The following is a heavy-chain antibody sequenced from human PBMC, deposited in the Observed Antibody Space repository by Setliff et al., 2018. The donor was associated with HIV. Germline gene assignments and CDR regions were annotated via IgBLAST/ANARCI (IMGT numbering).Heavy chain of an antibody. V-gene: IGHV4-31*03. CDR1: GGSMSSGDYY. J-gene: IGHJ4*02. Sequence: SETLSLTCSVSGGSMSSGDYYWSWIRQHPGKGLEWIGYIYYSGSTYYNPSLKSRITISGDTSKNEFSLKGTSVTAADTAVYFCARARYYYDPDNTGSSGEYFDYWGQGAQVTVSS. CDR3: ARARYYYDPDNTGSSGEYFDY. CDR2: IYYSGST. D-gene: IGHD3-22*01.